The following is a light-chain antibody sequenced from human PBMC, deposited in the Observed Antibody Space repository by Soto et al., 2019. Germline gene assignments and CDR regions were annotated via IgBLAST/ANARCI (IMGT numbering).Light chain of an antibody. CDR3: QQSQSTPYT. CDR1: QSITSY. CDR2: GAS. Sequence: DIQMTQSPSSLSASLGDRVTITCRASQSITSYLNWYQQKPGKAPNLLIYGASSLQSGVPSRFSGSGFGTDFTLTISSLQPEDFATYYCQQSQSTPYTFGQGTKLEIK. J-gene: IGKJ2*01. V-gene: IGKV1-39*01.